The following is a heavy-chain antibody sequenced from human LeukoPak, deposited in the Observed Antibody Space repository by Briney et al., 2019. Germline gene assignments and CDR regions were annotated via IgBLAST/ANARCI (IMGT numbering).Heavy chain of an antibody. D-gene: IGHD3-22*01. Sequence: GGSLRLSCAASGFTFSNYAMSWVRQAPGKGLEWVSGIRGGGGYTYYADSVKGRFTISRDNSKNTLYLQMNSLRGEDTAVYYCAKDPRLTKIVVNGFFDYWGQGTLVTVSS. V-gene: IGHV3-23*01. CDR1: GFTFSNYA. CDR3: AKDPRLTKIVVNGFFDY. J-gene: IGHJ4*02. CDR2: IRGGGGYT.